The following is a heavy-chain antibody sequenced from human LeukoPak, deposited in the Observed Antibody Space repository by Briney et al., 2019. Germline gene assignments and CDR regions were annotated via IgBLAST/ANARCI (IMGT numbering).Heavy chain of an antibody. CDR3: ARLRPTIFGVVIMTYFDY. V-gene: IGHV4-39*01. CDR1: GGSISSSTHY. CDR2: IYYSGST. D-gene: IGHD3-3*01. Sequence: SETLSLTCTVSGGSISSSTHYWGWIRQPPGKGLEWIGSIYYSGSTYYNPSLKSRVTISVDTSKNQFSLKLSSVTAADTAVYYCARLRPTIFGVVIMTYFDYWGQGTLVTVSS. J-gene: IGHJ4*02.